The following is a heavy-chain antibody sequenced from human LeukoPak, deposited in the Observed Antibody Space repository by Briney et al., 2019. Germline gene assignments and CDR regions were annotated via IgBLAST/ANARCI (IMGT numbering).Heavy chain of an antibody. V-gene: IGHV4-59*01. CDR2: IYYSGST. D-gene: IGHD1-1*01. J-gene: IGHJ5*02. CDR1: GASISSYY. CDR3: ASSGTTRNWLDP. Sequence: SETLSLTCTVSGASISSYYWSWIRQPPGKGLEWIGYIYYSGSTNYNPSLKSRVTISVDTSKNQFSLNLSSVTAADTAVYFCASSGTTRNWLDPWGQGTLVTVSS.